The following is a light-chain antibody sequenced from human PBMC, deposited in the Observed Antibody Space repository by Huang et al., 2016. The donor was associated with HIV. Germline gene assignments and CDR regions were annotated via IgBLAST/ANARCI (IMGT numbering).Light chain of an antibody. Sequence: AIQMTQSPASLSASVGDRVTIPCRASQDIGNDLGWYQQILGKAPKLLASAASHLQSGGPSRFTGSGSGTHFTLTISGLQPEDFATYYCLQDYTYPWTFGQGTKVEI. CDR2: AAS. J-gene: IGKJ1*01. V-gene: IGKV1-6*01. CDR1: QDIGND. CDR3: LQDYTYPWT.